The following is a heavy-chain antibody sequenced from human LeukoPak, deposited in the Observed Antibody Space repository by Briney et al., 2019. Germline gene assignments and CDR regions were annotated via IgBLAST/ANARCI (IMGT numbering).Heavy chain of an antibody. V-gene: IGHV4-59*08. CDR1: GGSLSRYS. CDR3: ARWEDSAWAFVN. Sequence: SQTLSLTCLVAGGSLSRYSWNWVRQSPGGVLGWIGYIAHSGAISYKSSLTSRVTISVDTSKNQLSLRLTSVTAADTAVYYCARWEDSAWAFVNWGPGTLVTVSS. CDR2: IAHSGAI. D-gene: IGHD6-19*01. J-gene: IGHJ4*02.